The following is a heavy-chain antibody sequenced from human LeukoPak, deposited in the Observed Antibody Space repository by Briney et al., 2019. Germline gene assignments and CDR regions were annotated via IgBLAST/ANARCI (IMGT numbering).Heavy chain of an antibody. V-gene: IGHV5-51*01. CDR2: IYPAESET. CDR3: VREGSGSYYHPDYFRN. D-gene: IGHD1-26*01. CDR1: GYSFNDYW. Sequence: GESLKISCKVSGYSFNDYWIGWVRQMPGKGLELMGIIYPAESETRYSPSFEGLVTISADMSITTAYLQWSSLKASDTAMYYCVREGSGSYYHPDYFRNWGQGTLVTVSS. J-gene: IGHJ4*02.